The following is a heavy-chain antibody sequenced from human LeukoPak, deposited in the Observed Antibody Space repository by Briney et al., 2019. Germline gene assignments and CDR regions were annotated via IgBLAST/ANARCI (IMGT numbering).Heavy chain of an antibody. Sequence: GGSLRLSCTASVFTFISYSMNWVRQAPGKGLECVSYISSSSSTIYYADSVKGRFTISRDHAKTSLYLQMNSLRDEDTAMYYCARDGVLLWFGELDYWGQGTLVTVSS. CDR3: ARDGVLLWFGELDY. V-gene: IGHV3-48*02. J-gene: IGHJ4*02. D-gene: IGHD3-10*01. CDR1: VFTFISYS. CDR2: ISSSSSTI.